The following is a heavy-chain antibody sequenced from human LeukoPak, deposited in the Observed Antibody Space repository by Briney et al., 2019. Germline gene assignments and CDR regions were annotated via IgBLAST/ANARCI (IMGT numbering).Heavy chain of an antibody. D-gene: IGHD1-1*01. CDR2: GNHSGTT. Sequence: PSETLSLTCAVYGGSFSDYYWSWIRQPPGKGLEWIGDGNHSGTTNYNPSLKSRVTISVETSKNQFSLRLTSVTAADTAVYYCARGLEAVWSWGQGTLVTVSS. CDR1: GGSFSDYY. V-gene: IGHV4-34*01. CDR3: ARGLEAVWS. J-gene: IGHJ5*02.